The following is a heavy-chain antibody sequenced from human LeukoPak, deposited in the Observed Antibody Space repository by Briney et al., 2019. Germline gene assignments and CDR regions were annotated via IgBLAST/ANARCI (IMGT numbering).Heavy chain of an antibody. CDR2: IKPKADSETT. CDR3: ITPLPYSAQ. Sequence: PGGSLRLSCAASGFTFSNAYMNWVRQAPGKGLEWVGRIKPKADSETTEYAAPVKDRSSISRDDSKSMMYLQMNSLKTEDTAVYYCITPLPYSAQGGQGTLVTVSS. CDR1: GFTFSNAY. V-gene: IGHV3-15*07. D-gene: IGHD2-21*01. J-gene: IGHJ4*02.